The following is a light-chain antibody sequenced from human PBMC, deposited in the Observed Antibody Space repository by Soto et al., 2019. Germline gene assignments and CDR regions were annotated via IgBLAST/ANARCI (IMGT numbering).Light chain of an antibody. V-gene: IGLV2-14*01. CDR3: CSYTTSNTRQIV. J-gene: IGLJ1*01. CDR2: DVS. Sequence: QSVLTQPASVSGSPEQSITISCTGTSSDVVGYNYVSWYQQHPGKAPKFMIYDVSNRPSGVSNRFSGSKSGNTASLTISGLQAEDEADYYCCSYTTSNTRQIVFGTGTKVTVL. CDR1: SSDVVGYNY.